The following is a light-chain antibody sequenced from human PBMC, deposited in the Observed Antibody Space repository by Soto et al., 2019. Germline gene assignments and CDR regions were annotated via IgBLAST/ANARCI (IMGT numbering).Light chain of an antibody. J-gene: IGKJ5*01. Sequence: EFVLTQSPGTLSLSPGERETLSCRASEYVPSNFLAWYQQRPGQAPRLLIYGASIRATGIPDRFSGSGSGTDFTLSISRLEPEDFAMYYCQQYGSSPPTTFGQGTRLEIK. V-gene: IGKV3-20*01. CDR1: EYVPSNF. CDR2: GAS. CDR3: QQYGSSPPTT.